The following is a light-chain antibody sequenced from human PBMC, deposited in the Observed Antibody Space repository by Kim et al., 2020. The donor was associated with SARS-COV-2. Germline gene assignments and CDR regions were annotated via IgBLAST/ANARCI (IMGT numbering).Light chain of an antibody. V-gene: IGLV3-1*01. CDR2: QDT. CDR1: KLGDNY. CDR3: QAWDRSTSLYV. J-gene: IGLJ1*01. Sequence: SYELTQPPSVSVSPGQTASITCSGDKLGDNYAFWYLQKPGQSPVMVLYQDTKRPSGIPERFSGSNSGNTATLTISGTQAMDEADYYCQAWDRSTSLYVFGTGTKVTVL.